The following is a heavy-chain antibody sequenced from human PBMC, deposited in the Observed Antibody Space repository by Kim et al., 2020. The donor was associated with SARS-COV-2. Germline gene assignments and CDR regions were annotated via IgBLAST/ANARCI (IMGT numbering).Heavy chain of an antibody. Sequence: PSLKSRVTISVDTSKNQFSLKLSSVTAADTAVYYCARPPTTVTTLGAFDIWGQGTMVTVSS. J-gene: IGHJ3*02. D-gene: IGHD4-17*01. CDR3: ARPPTTVTTLGAFDI. V-gene: IGHV4-39*01.